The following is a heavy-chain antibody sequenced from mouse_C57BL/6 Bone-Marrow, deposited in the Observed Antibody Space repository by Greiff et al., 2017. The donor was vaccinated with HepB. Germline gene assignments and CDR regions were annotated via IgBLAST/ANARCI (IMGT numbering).Heavy chain of an antibody. CDR1: GFTFSDYY. V-gene: IGHV5-16*01. Sequence: VQLKESEGGLVQPGSSMKLSCTASGFTFSDYYMAWVRQVPEKGLEWVANINYDGSSTYYLDSLKSRFIISRDNAKNILYLQMSSLKSEDTATYYCARDGSNYYAMDYWGQGTSVTVSS. D-gene: IGHD1-1*01. CDR3: ARDGSNYYAMDY. J-gene: IGHJ4*01. CDR2: INYDGSST.